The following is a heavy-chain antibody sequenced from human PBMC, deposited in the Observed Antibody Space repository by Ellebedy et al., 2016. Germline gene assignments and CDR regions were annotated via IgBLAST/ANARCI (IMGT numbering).Heavy chain of an antibody. CDR2: ISSSSSTI. J-gene: IGHJ6*02. CDR3: ARDSGPPSSGSYYYYYYGMDV. D-gene: IGHD3-10*01. V-gene: IGHV3-48*02. Sequence: GGSLRLXCAASGFTFSSYSMNWVRQAPGKGLEWVSYISSSSSTIYYADSVKGRFTISRDNAKNSLYLQMNSLRDEDTAVYYCARDSGPPSSGSYYYYYYGMDVWGQGTTVTVSS. CDR1: GFTFSSYS.